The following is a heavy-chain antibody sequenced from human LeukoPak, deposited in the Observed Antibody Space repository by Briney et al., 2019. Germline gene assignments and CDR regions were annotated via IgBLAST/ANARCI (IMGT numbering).Heavy chain of an antibody. V-gene: IGHV4-59*08. CDR1: GGSISSYY. CDR2: IYYSGST. Sequence: SETLSLTCTVSGGSISSYYWSWIRQPPGKGLEWIGYIYYSGSTNYNPSLKSRVTISVDTSKNQFPLKLSSVTAADTAVYYCARGRFYYDSSGYPSYYFDYWGQGTLVTVSS. J-gene: IGHJ4*02. D-gene: IGHD3-22*01. CDR3: ARGRFYYDSSGYPSYYFDY.